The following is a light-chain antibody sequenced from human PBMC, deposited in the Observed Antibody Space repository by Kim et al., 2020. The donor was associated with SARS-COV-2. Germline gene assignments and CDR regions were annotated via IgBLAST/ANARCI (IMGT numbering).Light chain of an antibody. CDR2: QDS. CDR3: QAWDSSTVV. V-gene: IGLV3-1*01. CDR1: KLGDKY. J-gene: IGLJ2*01. Sequence: LSPGKTASISCSGDKLGDKYACWYQQKPGQSPVLVIYQDSKRPSGIPERFSGSNSGNTATLTISGTQAMDEADYYCQAWDSSTVVFGGGTQLTVL.